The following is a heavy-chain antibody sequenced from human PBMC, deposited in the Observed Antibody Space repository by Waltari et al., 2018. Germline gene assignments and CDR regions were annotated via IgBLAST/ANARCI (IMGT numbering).Heavy chain of an antibody. CDR1: GFTFLVYW. Sequence: EVQLVESGGGLVQPGGSLRLSFHPCGFTFLVYWQAWLRQAPGKGMVWVSRINSDGSGTIYADSVKGRFTISRDNAKNTLYLQLNSLRVEDTAVYYCAREPSPDSSGYFYYYMDVWGKGTTVTVSS. V-gene: IGHV3-74*01. CDR3: AREPSPDSSGYFYYYMDV. J-gene: IGHJ6*03. CDR2: INSDGSGT. D-gene: IGHD3-22*01.